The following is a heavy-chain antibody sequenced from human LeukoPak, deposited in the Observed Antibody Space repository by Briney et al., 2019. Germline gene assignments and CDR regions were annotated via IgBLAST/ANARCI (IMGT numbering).Heavy chain of an antibody. Sequence: GGSLRLSCAASGFIFDDYTMHWVRQVPGKGLEWVSLISWDGGSTYYADSVKGRFTISRDNSKNSLYLQMNSLRAEDTAVYYCARGEFRYYDSSGYPDAFDIWGQGTMVTVSS. J-gene: IGHJ3*02. V-gene: IGHV3-43*01. CDR1: GFIFDDYT. CDR2: ISWDGGST. CDR3: ARGEFRYYDSSGYPDAFDI. D-gene: IGHD3-22*01.